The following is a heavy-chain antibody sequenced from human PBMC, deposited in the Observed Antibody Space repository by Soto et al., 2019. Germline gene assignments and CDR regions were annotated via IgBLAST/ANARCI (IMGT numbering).Heavy chain of an antibody. CDR1: GYTFTTYS. D-gene: IGHD2-2*01. V-gene: IGHV1-3*01. CDR3: ARAACSSTSCYNYYAYGMDV. Sequence: QVQLVQSGPEMKKPGASVKLSCKASGYTFTTYSMHWVRQAPGQRLEWMGWIHAGNGNTEHSQKFQGRVTITRDKSASTAYLELGSLRSEDTAFYYCARAACSSTSCYNYYAYGMDVWGQGTAVTVS. J-gene: IGHJ6*02. CDR2: IHAGNGNT.